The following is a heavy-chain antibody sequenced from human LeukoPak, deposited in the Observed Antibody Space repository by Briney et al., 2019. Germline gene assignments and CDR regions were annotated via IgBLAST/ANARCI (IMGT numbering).Heavy chain of an antibody. CDR2: IYTSGST. Sequence: TPSETLSLTCTVSGGSISNFFWNWIRQPPRQGPEWVGRIYTSGSTNYNPSLSNRVTMSIDTSKNQFSLKLSSVTAADTAVYYCARDASVSICGGDCYPLDWGQGTLVTVSS. CDR1: GGSISNFF. CDR3: ARDASVSICGGDCYPLD. D-gene: IGHD2-21*02. J-gene: IGHJ4*02. V-gene: IGHV4-4*07.